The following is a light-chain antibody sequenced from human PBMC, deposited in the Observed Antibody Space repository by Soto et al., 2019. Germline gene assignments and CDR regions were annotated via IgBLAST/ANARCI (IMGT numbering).Light chain of an antibody. J-gene: IGKJ2*01. Sequence: EIVMTQSPATLSVSPGERATLSCRASQSVSSNLAWYQQKPGQAHRLLIYGASTRATGIPARFSGSGSGTEFTLTISSLLSEYFAVYYCQQYNNWPPYTFGQGTKLEIK. CDR3: QQYNNWPPYT. V-gene: IGKV3-15*01. CDR1: QSVSSN. CDR2: GAS.